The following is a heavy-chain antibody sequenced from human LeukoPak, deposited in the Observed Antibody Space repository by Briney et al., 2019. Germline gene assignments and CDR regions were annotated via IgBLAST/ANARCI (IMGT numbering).Heavy chain of an antibody. V-gene: IGHV3-23*01. J-gene: IGHJ4*02. CDR2: IGGSGGGT. D-gene: IGHD6-13*01. Sequence: GSLRLSCVASGFTFSSYAMSWVRQAPGTGLEWVSVIGGSGGGTYYADSVKGRFTMSRDNSKNTLYLQVNSLRAEDTAVYYCARAGGSSSPRVGWFDYWGQGTLVTVSS. CDR1: GFTFSSYA. CDR3: ARAGGSSSPRVGWFDY.